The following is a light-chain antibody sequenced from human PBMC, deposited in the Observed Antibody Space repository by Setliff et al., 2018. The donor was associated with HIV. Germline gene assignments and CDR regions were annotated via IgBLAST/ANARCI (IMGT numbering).Light chain of an antibody. Sequence: ALTQPASVSGSPGQSITISCTGTSSDVGGYNYVSWYQQHPGKAPKLIIYEVTNRPSGVSNRFSGSKSGNTASLTISGLQAEDEGDYYCSSYAITNTLPFGTGTKV. CDR2: EVT. V-gene: IGLV2-14*01. J-gene: IGLJ1*01. CDR1: SSDVGGYNY. CDR3: SSYAITNTLP.